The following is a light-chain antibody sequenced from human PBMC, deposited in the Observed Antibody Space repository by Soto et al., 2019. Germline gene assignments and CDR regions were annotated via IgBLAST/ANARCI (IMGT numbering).Light chain of an antibody. Sequence: DIQTTYSPSTLCGYVGAILTITCRARQTISSWLAWYQQKPGKAPKLLIYEASSLESGVPSRFSGSGSGTDFTLTSSSLQAEDVAVYYCQQYYSAPISFGQGTRVDIK. J-gene: IGKJ5*01. CDR2: EAS. V-gene: IGKV1-5*01. CDR1: QTISSW. CDR3: QQYYSAPIS.